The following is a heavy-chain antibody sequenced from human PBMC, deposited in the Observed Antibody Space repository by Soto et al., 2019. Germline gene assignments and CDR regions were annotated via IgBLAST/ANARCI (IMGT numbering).Heavy chain of an antibody. Sequence: QEQLVESGGGVVRPGKSLRLSCEASGFNFTYNALHWVRQAPGKGLEWVSVISFNGRKKCYARSVKGRFTISRDNSKNTLYLQITNLGPGDTAVYYCARGWLRRDDILTPSWNFNLWGQGTLVTAS. D-gene: IGHD3-9*01. J-gene: IGHJ2*01. CDR1: GFNFTYNA. CDR2: ISFNGRKK. CDR3: ARGWLRRDDILTPSWNFNL. V-gene: IGHV3-30*04.